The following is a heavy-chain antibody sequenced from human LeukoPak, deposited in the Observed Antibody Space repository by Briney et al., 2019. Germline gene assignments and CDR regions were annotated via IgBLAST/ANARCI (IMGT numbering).Heavy chain of an antibody. CDR2: IKQGGSEK. CDR1: GFTVSSYW. D-gene: IGHD3-22*01. Sequence: GGSLRLSCAASGFTVSSYWMSSARQAPGKGLEWVANIKQGGSEKSYVDSVKGRFTISRDNAKNSLSLKFNSLRAEDTAVYYCANLYYYDSSGYDAFDIWGQGTMVTVSS. CDR3: ANLYYYDSSGYDAFDI. V-gene: IGHV3-7*01. J-gene: IGHJ3*02.